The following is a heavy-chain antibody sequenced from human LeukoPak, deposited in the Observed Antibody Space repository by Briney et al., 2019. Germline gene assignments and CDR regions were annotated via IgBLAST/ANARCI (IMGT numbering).Heavy chain of an antibody. J-gene: IGHJ4*02. D-gene: IGHD3-3*01. CDR2: ISYDGSNK. V-gene: IGHV3-30*04. Sequence: GGSLRLSCAASGFTFSTYAMHWVRQAPGKGLEWVAVISYDGSNKYYADSVKGRFTISRDNSKNTLSLQMNSLRAEDTAVYYCARGHYGFWSGFFYWGQGTLVTVSS. CDR1: GFTFSTYA. CDR3: ARGHYGFWSGFFY.